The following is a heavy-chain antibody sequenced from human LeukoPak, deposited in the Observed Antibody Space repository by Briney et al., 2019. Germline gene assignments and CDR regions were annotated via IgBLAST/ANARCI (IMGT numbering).Heavy chain of an antibody. CDR1: GGSISSYY. CDR3: ARDSAYCSSTSCFDY. J-gene: IGHJ4*02. Sequence: SETLPLTCTVSGGSISSYYWSWIRQPPGKGLEWIGYIYYSGSTNYNPSLKSRVTISVDTSKNQFSLKLSSVTAADTAVYYCARDSAYCSSTSCFDYWGQGTLVTVSS. V-gene: IGHV4-59*12. D-gene: IGHD2-2*01. CDR2: IYYSGST.